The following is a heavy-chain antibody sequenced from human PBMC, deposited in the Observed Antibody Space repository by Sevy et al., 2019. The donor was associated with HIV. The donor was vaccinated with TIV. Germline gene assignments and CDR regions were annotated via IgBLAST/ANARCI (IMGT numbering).Heavy chain of an antibody. Sequence: ASVKVSCKASGGTFSSYAISWVRQAPGQGLEWMGGIIPIFGTANYAQKFQGRVTMTRDTSTSTVSLDLSSLRSEDTAVYYCARGDGTGRCFDSWGQGTLVTVSS. CDR3: ARGDGTGRCFDS. D-gene: IGHD1-26*01. V-gene: IGHV1-69*05. J-gene: IGHJ4*02. CDR2: IIPIFGTA. CDR1: GGTFSSYA.